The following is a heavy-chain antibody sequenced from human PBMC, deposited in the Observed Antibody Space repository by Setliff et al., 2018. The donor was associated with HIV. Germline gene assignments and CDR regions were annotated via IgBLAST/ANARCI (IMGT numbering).Heavy chain of an antibody. J-gene: IGHJ4*02. D-gene: IGHD3-10*01. CDR3: ARESYFYYFDY. V-gene: IGHV4-61*02. Sequence: SETLSLTCTVSGVFISGGSYYWSWIRQPAGKGLEWIGRIYTSGSTNYNPSLKSRVSISVDMSKNQFSLKLSSVTAADAAVYYCARESYFYYFDYWGQGTLVTVSS. CDR1: GVFISGGSYY. CDR2: IYTSGST.